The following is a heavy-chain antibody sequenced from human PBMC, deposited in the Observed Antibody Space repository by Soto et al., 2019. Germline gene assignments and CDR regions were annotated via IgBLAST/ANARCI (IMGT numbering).Heavy chain of an antibody. D-gene: IGHD3-9*01. V-gene: IGHV3-23*01. CDR3: AKGGSYILTGPFDY. CDR1: GFTFSSYG. Sequence: PGGSLRLSCAASGFTFSSYGMHWVRQAPGKGLEWVSAISGSGGSTYYADSVKGRFTISRDNSKNTLYLQMNSLRAEDTAVYYCAKGGSYILTGPFDYWGQGTLVTVSS. J-gene: IGHJ4*02. CDR2: ISGSGGST.